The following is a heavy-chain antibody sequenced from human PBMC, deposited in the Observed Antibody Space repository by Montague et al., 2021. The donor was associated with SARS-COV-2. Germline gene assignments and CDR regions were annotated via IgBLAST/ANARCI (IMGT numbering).Heavy chain of an antibody. CDR2: INHRGST. V-gene: IGHV4-34*01. CDR1: DGSFSDYS. J-gene: IGHJ4*02. D-gene: IGHD3-22*01. CDR3: ARGRQHINMVVVVVTGGEYYFDF. Sequence: TCAVYDGSFSDYSWTWIRQPPGKGLGWIGEINHRGSTNYNPSLKSRVTISVDTSKNQFSLKMTSVTAADTAVYYCARGRQHINMVVVVVTGGEYYFDFWGQGTLVAVSS.